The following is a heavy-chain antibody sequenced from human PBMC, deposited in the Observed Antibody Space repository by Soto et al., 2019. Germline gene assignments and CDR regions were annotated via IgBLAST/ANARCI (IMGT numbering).Heavy chain of an antibody. CDR2: IDWDDDK. V-gene: IGHV2-70*11. J-gene: IGHJ3*02. CDR3: ARMATVTVGDAFDT. Sequence: SGPTLVNPTQSLTLTCTFSGFSLSTSGMCVTWIRQPPGKALEWLARIDWDDDKYYSTSLKTRLTISKDTSKNQVVLTMTNMDPVDTATYYCARMATVTVGDAFDTWRQGTMITVSS. CDR1: GFSLSTSGMC. D-gene: IGHD4-17*01.